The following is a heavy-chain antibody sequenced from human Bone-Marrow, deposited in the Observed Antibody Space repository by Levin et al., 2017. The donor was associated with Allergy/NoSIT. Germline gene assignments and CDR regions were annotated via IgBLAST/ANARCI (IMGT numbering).Heavy chain of an antibody. CDR2: IKQDGSEK. D-gene: IGHD3/OR15-3a*01. CDR3: AILPTRPFWTGQYTHPDWFDP. CDR1: GFIFSSFW. Sequence: GGSLRLSCVGSGFIFSSFWTSWVRQAPGKGLEWVANIKQDGSEKNYVDSVKGRFTISRDNAKNSLYLQMNSLRTEDTAVYYCAILPTRPFWTGQYTHPDWFDPWGQGTLVTVSS. V-gene: IGHV3-7*01. J-gene: IGHJ5*02.